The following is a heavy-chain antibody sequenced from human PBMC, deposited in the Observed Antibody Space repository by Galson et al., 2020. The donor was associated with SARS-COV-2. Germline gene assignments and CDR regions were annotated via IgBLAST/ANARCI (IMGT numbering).Heavy chain of an antibody. J-gene: IGHJ2*01. Sequence: SETLSLTCTVSGYSVSTTTYWGWVRQPPGRGLGWTGSVYPSGTTYYNPSLKSRVTISVDTSKNQFSLRLDSVTAADTALYYCARQGVNMIVLVTVPGWYFDLWGRGTLVTVSS. CDR2: VYPSGTT. CDR3: ARQGVNMIVLVTVPGWYFDL. CDR1: GYSVSTTTY. V-gene: IGHV4-38-2*02. D-gene: IGHD3-22*01.